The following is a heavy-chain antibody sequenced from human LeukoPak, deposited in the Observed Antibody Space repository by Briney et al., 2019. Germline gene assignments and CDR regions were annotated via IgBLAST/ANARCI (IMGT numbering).Heavy chain of an antibody. CDR1: GYSISSTYY. CDR3: ARAEVVGAHLRSGYFQH. V-gene: IGHV4-38-2*02. Sequence: PSETLSLTCTVSGYSISSTYYWGWIRQPPGKGLEWIGEIYHSGSTNYNPSLKSRVTISVDKSKNQFSLNVSSVTAADTAVYYCARAEVVGAHLRSGYFQHWGQGTLVIVSS. CDR2: IYHSGST. J-gene: IGHJ1*01. D-gene: IGHD1-26*01.